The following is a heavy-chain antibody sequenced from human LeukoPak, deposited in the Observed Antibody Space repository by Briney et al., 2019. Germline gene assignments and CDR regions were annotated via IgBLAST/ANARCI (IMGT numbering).Heavy chain of an antibody. CDR3: ARPRGEPHSSYFDY. CDR1: GGSISSSSYY. J-gene: IGHJ4*02. CDR2: IYYSGST. Sequence: SETLSLTCTASGGSISSSSYYWGWIRQPPGKGLEWIGSIYYSGSTYYNPSLKSRVTISVDTSKNQFSLKLSSVTAADTAVYYCARPRGEPHSSYFDYWGQGTLVTVSS. V-gene: IGHV4-39*01. D-gene: IGHD1-26*01.